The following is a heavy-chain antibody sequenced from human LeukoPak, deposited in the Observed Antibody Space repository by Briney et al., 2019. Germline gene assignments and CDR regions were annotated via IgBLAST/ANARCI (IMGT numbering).Heavy chain of an antibody. CDR2: IRGSGDST. CDR1: GFIFSSYG. V-gene: IGHV3-23*01. D-gene: IGHD3-22*01. J-gene: IGHJ4*02. Sequence: GGSLRLSCAASGFIFSSYGMSWVRQAPGKGLEWVSGIRGSGDSTTYADSVKGRFTVSRDNSKNTLYLQMSSLRAEDTAVYYCAKGHYDGGPYYYFDYWGQGTLVTVSS. CDR3: AKGHYDGGPYYYFDY.